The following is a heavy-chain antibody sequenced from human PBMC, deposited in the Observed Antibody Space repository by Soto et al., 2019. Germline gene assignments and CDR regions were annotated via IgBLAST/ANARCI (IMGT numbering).Heavy chain of an antibody. J-gene: IGHJ6*02. D-gene: IGHD3-16*01. Sequence: SETLSLTCTVSGGSISSGDYYWSWIRQPPGKGLEWIGYIYYSGSTYYNPSLKSRVTISVDTSKNQFSLKLSSVTAADTAVYYCAREGGDYYYYGMDVWGQGTTVTVSS. CDR1: GGSISSGDYY. CDR3: AREGGDYYYYGMDV. V-gene: IGHV4-30-4*01. CDR2: IYYSGST.